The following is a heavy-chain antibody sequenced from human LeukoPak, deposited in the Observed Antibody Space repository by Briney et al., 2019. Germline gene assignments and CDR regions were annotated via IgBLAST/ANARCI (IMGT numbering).Heavy chain of an antibody. CDR2: ISSSSSYI. J-gene: IGHJ3*02. D-gene: IGHD3-22*01. Sequence: GGSLRLSCAASGFTFSSYSMDWVRQAPGKGLEWVSSISSSSSYIYYADSVKGRFTISRDNAKNSLYLQMNSLRAEDTAVYYCARDGDYYDSRGDAFDIWGQGAMVTVAS. CDR1: GFTFSSYS. V-gene: IGHV3-21*01. CDR3: ARDGDYYDSRGDAFDI.